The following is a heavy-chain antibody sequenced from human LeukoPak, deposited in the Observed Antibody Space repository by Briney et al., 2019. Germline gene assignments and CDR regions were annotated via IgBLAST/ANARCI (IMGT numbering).Heavy chain of an antibody. V-gene: IGHV4-31*11. J-gene: IGHJ4*02. CDR2: IYYSGST. CDR1: GGSISSGGYY. CDR3: AREVMVRGVIDY. Sequence: SQTLSLTCAVSGGSISSGGYYWSWIRQHPGKGLEWIGYIYYSGSTYYNPSLKSRVTISVDTSKNQFSLKLSSVTAADTAVYYCAREVMVRGVIDYWGQGTLVTVSS. D-gene: IGHD3-10*01.